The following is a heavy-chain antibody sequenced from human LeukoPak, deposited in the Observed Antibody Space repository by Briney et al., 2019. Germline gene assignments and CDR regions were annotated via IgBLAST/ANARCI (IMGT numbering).Heavy chain of an antibody. CDR3: ARRRDYDSTGYNPTYYFDY. CDR2: IYNTVDT. V-gene: IGHV4-59*01. J-gene: IGHJ4*01. D-gene: IGHD3-22*01. Sequence: SETLSLTCTLSGDSIIGYYWSWIRQSPGKRLEWIGYIYNTVDTTYNPSLESRVTISLDMSNKQFSLRLSSVTAADTAVYYCARRRDYDSTGYNPTYYFDYWGQGILVTVSS. CDR1: GDSIIGYY.